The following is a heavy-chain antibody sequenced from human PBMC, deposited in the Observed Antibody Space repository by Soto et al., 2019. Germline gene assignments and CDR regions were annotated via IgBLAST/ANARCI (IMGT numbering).Heavy chain of an antibody. Sequence: VQLVQSGAEVKKPGSSVKVSCKASGGTFSSYAISWVRQAPGQGLEWMGGIIPIFGTANYAQKFQGRVTITADESTSTAYMELSSLSSEDTAVYYCASLRPDSGSRYDYYYGMDVWGQGTTVTVSS. CDR1: GGTFSSYA. V-gene: IGHV1-69*01. CDR2: IIPIFGTA. J-gene: IGHJ6*02. D-gene: IGHD1-26*01. CDR3: ASLRPDSGSRYDYYYGMDV.